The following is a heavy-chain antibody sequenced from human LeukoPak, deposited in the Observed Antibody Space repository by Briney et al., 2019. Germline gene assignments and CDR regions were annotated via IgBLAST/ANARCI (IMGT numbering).Heavy chain of an antibody. Sequence: KPSETLSLTCTVSGGSISSYYWSWIRQPPGKGLEWIGYIYHSGSTNYNPSLKSRVTISVDTSKNQFSLKLSSVTAADTAVYYCARVVGSITMIVVNRGGFYFDYWGQGTLVTVSS. J-gene: IGHJ4*02. CDR2: IYHSGST. D-gene: IGHD3-22*01. V-gene: IGHV4-59*01. CDR1: GGSISSYY. CDR3: ARVVGSITMIVVNRGGFYFDY.